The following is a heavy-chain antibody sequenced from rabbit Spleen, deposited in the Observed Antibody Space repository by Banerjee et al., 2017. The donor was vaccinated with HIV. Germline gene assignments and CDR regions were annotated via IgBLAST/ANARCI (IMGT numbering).Heavy chain of an antibody. J-gene: IGHJ4*01. CDR2: IDAGSSGFT. Sequence: QSLEESGGDLVKPGASLTLTCTASGLSFSGNSYMCWVRQAPGKGLEWIACIDAGSSGFTYFATWAKGRFTISKTSSTTVTLQMTRLTAADTATYFCARFYAGYGDFGYAAMWGPGTLVTVS. D-gene: IGHD7-1*01. CDR3: ARFYAGYGDFGYAAM. CDR1: GLSFSGNSY. V-gene: IGHV1S40*01.